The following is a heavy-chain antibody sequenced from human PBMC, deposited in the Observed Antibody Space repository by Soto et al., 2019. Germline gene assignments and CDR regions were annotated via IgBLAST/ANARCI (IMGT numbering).Heavy chain of an antibody. J-gene: IGHJ5*02. Sequence: ASVKVSCKASGYTFTGYYMHWVRQAPGQGLEWMGWINPNSGGTNYAQKFQGWVTMTRDTSISTAYMELSRLRSDDTAVYYCAGDAGQVQLARRRHSPNWFDPWGQGTLVTVSS. V-gene: IGHV1-2*04. CDR2: INPNSGGT. CDR1: GYTFTGYY. CDR3: AGDAGQVQLARRRHSPNWFDP. D-gene: IGHD1-1*01.